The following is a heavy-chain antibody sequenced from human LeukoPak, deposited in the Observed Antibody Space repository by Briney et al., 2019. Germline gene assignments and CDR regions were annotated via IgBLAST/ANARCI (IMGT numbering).Heavy chain of an antibody. Sequence: PSETLSLTCAVSGGSITSGAYSWNWIRQPPGKGLEWIGYVSHSGATYYNPSLKSRVTISVDTSKNQFSLKLSSVTAADTAVYYCARLATIDAFDIWGQGTMVTVSS. CDR2: VSHSGAT. CDR1: GGSITSGAYS. J-gene: IGHJ3*02. D-gene: IGHD5-12*01. CDR3: ARLATIDAFDI. V-gene: IGHV4-30-2*01.